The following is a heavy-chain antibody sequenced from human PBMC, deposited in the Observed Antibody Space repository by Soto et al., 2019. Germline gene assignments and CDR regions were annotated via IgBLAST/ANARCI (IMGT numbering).Heavy chain of an antibody. D-gene: IGHD3-9*01. Sequence: XXLLWLPYRVACGSIVSSYGRWILKPPGKGLGWIGYIYYSGIANYTPSLKSRVTISVDTSKNQFSLKLSSVTAADTAVYYCARTLLRYFDWSDNYGMDVWGQGTTVTVPS. CDR2: IYYSGIA. CDR3: ARTLLRYFDWSDNYGMDV. V-gene: IGHV4-59*01. CDR1: CGSIVSSY. J-gene: IGHJ6*02.